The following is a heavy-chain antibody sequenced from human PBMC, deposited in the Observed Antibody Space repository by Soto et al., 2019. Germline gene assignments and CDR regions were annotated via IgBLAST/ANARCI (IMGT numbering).Heavy chain of an antibody. CDR1: GGSISSGGYS. J-gene: IGHJ4*02. V-gene: IGHV4-30-2*01. Sequence: SETLSLTCAVSGGSISSGGYSWSWIRQPPGKGLEWIGYIYHSGSTYYNPSLKSRVTISVDRSKNQFSLKLSSVTAADTAVYYCARVPSGRSGSYYFDYWGQGTLVTVSS. D-gene: IGHD3-10*01. CDR3: ARVPSGRSGSYYFDY. CDR2: IYHSGST.